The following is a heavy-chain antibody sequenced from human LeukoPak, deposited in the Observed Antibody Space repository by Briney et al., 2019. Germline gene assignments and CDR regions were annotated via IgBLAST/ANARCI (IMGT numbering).Heavy chain of an antibody. J-gene: IGHJ4*02. D-gene: IGHD3/OR15-3a*01. CDR3: ARSDSYFDY. CDR2: IYYSGST. CDR1: GDSISSYY. V-gene: IGHV4-59*08. Sequence: SETLFLTCTVPGDSISSYYWSWIRQPPGKGLEWIGYIYYSGSTNYNPSLKSRVTISVDTSKNQFSLKLSSVTAADTAVYYCARSDSYFDYWGQGTLVTVSS.